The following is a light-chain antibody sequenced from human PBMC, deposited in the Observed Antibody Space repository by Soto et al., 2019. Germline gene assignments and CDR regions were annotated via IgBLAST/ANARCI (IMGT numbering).Light chain of an antibody. V-gene: IGLV2-14*03. J-gene: IGLJ1*01. Sequence: QSALTQPASVSGSPGQSITISCIGTSSDVGAYDYVSWYQQHPDKAPKLMIYEVSNRPSGVSNRFSGSKSVNTATLTISGLQADDEADYYCSSYTGSYTLGVFGTGTKVTVL. CDR2: EVS. CDR1: SSDVGAYDY. CDR3: SSYTGSYTLGV.